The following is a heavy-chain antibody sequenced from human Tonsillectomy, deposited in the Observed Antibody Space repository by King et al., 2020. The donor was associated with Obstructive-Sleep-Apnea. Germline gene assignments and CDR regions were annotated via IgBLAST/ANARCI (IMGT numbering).Heavy chain of an antibody. CDR3: ARGSRTFDI. CDR2: MKPNSGNT. Sequence: VQLVESGAEVKKPGASLKVSCKASGYTFTSYDINWLRQATGQGLEWMGWMKPNSGNTDYAQSFQGRVTMTRNTSISPAYMELSSLRSEDTAVYYWARGSRTFDIWGQGTMVTVSS. J-gene: IGHJ3*02. CDR1: GYTFTSYD. D-gene: IGHD1-14*01. V-gene: IGHV1-8*01.